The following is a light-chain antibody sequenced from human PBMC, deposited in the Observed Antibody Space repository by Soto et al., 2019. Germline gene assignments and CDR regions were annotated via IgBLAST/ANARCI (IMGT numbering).Light chain of an antibody. CDR2: DVT. CDR3: CSYAGSHTFF. J-gene: IGLJ1*01. V-gene: IGLV2-11*01. CDR1: SSDVGDYNY. Sequence: QSALTQPRSVSGSPGQSVTISCTGTSSDVGDYNYVSWYQQHPGKAPKLVIYDVTKRPSGVPDLFSGSKSGNTASLTISGLQAEDEADYYCCSYAGSHTFFFGTGTKVTVL.